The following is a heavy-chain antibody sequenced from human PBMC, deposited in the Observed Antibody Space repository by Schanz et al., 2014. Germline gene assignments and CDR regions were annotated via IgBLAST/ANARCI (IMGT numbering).Heavy chain of an antibody. V-gene: IGHV1-69*02. J-gene: IGHJ6*02. CDR2: IMPLRGIG. D-gene: IGHD6-19*01. CDR1: GDTFSKYN. Sequence: QVQLVQSGPEVKKPGSSVKVSCQAFGDTFSKYNIMWVRQVPGQGLEWLGRIMPLRGIGNNAWKFQDRLTITADKSMNITYMELSSLGTEDTAVYYCTRLRRADPNGFDVVGQGTTVTVS. CDR3: TRLRRADPNGFDV.